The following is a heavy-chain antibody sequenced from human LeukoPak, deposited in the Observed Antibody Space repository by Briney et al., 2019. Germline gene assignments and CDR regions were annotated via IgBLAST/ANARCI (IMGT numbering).Heavy chain of an antibody. CDR3: ARDEARVLDY. V-gene: IGHV4-59*01. Sequence: PAETLSLTCTVSGGSIRNYYWSWIRQPPGKGLEWIGYVYYRGNTDYNPSLESRVTISVDTSENQFSLRLSSVTAADTAVYYCARDEARVLDYWGQGTLVTVSS. J-gene: IGHJ4*02. CDR2: VYYRGNT. CDR1: GGSIRNYY.